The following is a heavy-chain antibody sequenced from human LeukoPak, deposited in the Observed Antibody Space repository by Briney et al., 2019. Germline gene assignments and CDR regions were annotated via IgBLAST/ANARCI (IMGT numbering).Heavy chain of an antibody. CDR1: GFTFSSYA. CDR2: ISGSGGST. CDR3: AKDKPAYCGGDCSGASDI. D-gene: IGHD2-21*02. V-gene: IGHV3-23*01. J-gene: IGHJ3*02. Sequence: GGSLRLSCAASGFTFSSYAMSWVRQAPGKGLEWVSAISGSGGSTYYADSVKGRFTISRDNSKNTLYLQMNSLRAEDTAVYYCAKDKPAYCGGDCSGASDIWGQGTMVTVSS.